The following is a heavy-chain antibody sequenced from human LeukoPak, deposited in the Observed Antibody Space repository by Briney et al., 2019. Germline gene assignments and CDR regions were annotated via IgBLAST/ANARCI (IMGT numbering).Heavy chain of an antibody. CDR1: GFTFSSYA. V-gene: IGHV3-23*01. Sequence: GGSLRLSCAASGFTFSSYAMSWVRQAPGKGLEWVSAISGSGGSTYYADSVKGRFTISRDNSKNTLYLQMNSLRSEDTAVYYCARSYYDSSGYYPGDYWGQGTLVTVSS. CDR2: ISGSGGST. D-gene: IGHD3-22*01. J-gene: IGHJ4*02. CDR3: ARSYYDSSGYYPGDY.